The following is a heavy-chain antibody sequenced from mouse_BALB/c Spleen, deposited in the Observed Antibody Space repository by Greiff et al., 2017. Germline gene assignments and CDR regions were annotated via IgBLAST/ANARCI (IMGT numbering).Heavy chain of an antibody. CDR3: ARCRYDYDGYYAMDY. J-gene: IGHJ4*01. CDR2: INPYNDGT. V-gene: IGHV1-14*01. D-gene: IGHD2-4*01. Sequence: EVQLQQSGPELVKPGASVKMSCKASGYTFTSYVMHWVKQKPGQGLEWIGYINPYNDGTKYNEKFKGKATLTSDKSSSTAYMELSSLTSEDSAVYYCARCRYDYDGYYAMDYWGQGTSVTVSS. CDR1: GYTFTSYV.